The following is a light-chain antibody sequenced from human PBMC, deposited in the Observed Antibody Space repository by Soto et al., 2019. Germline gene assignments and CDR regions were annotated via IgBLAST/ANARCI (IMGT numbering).Light chain of an antibody. CDR3: QQRSNWPRT. CDR1: QNISSY. CDR2: DVS. V-gene: IGKV3-11*01. Sequence: EVVLSHSLATLSLSQGSRAPSXCRASQNISSYLIWYQQKPGQAPRLLMYDVSNRATGIPARFSGSGSGTDFTLTISSLEPEDLAVYYCQQRSNWPRTFGQGTKVDIK. J-gene: IGKJ1*01.